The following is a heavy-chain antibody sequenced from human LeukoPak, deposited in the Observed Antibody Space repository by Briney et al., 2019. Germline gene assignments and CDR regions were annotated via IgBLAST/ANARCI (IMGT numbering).Heavy chain of an antibody. CDR2: IYTSGST. CDR1: RGSISSGSYY. J-gene: IGHJ4*02. V-gene: IGHV4-61*02. CDR3: ASSTMVVTPLSDHIDY. Sequence: SETLSLTCTVSRGSISSGSYYWSWIRQPAGKGLEWIGRIYTSGSTNYNPSLKSRVTISVVTSKNQFSLKLSSVTAADTAVYYCASSTMVVTPLSDHIDYWGQGTLVTVSS. D-gene: IGHD4-23*01.